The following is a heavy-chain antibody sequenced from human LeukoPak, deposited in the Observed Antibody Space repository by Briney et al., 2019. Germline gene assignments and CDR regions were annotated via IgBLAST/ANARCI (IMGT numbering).Heavy chain of an antibody. J-gene: IGHJ4*02. CDR3: ARTKSGSYYRVPYYFDY. CDR1: GYTFTSYS. D-gene: IGHD3-10*01. CDR2: INAYNGNT. V-gene: IGHV1-18*01. Sequence: ASVKVSCKASGYTFTSYSISWVRQAPGQGLEWMGWINAYNGNTNYAQKLQGRVTMTTDTSTSTAYMELRSLRSDDTAVYYCARTKSGSYYRVPYYFDYWGQGTLVTVSS.